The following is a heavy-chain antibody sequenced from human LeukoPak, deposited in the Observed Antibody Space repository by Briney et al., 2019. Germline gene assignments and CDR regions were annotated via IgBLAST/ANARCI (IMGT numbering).Heavy chain of an antibody. J-gene: IGHJ4*02. CDR2: IKHDGSEK. D-gene: IGHD2-2*01. Sequence: PGGSLGLSCAVSGFIFSSYWMTWVRQAPGKGLEWVANIKHDGSEKYYVDSVKGRFTISRDNAKNSLYLQMNSLRAEDTAVYYCTSSPRACGSTDCPRDNWGQGTLVTVSS. CDR1: GFIFSSYW. V-gene: IGHV3-7*01. CDR3: TSSPRACGSTDCPRDN.